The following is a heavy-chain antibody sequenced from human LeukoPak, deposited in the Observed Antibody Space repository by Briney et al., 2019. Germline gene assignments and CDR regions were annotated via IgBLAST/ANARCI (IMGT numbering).Heavy chain of an antibody. CDR3: ARDYDSSGHYYISFDY. D-gene: IGHD3-22*01. Sequence: PGGSLRLSCAASGFTFSSYEMNWVRQAPGKGLEGVSYISSTGYTIYYADSVKGRFTISRDNAKNSLYLQMKSLRAEDTAVYYCARDYDSSGHYYISFDYWGQGTLVTVSS. V-gene: IGHV3-48*03. J-gene: IGHJ4*02. CDR2: ISSTGYTI. CDR1: GFTFSSYE.